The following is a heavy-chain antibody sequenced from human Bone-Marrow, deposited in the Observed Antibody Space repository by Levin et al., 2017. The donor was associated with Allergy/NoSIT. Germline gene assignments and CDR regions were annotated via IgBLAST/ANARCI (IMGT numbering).Heavy chain of an antibody. CDR2: IAKDETTI. CDR3: ARDFRWLVDH. D-gene: IGHD5-24*01. J-gene: IGHJ4*02. CDR1: GFRFSDYD. V-gene: IGHV3-30*03. Sequence: GGSLRLSCATSGFRFSDYDIHWVRQTPGKGPEWLGYIAKDETTIYYSDSVRGRFTLSRDNSKGTVDLQMHSLRTEDSALYDCARDFRWLVDHWGQGTAVTVS.